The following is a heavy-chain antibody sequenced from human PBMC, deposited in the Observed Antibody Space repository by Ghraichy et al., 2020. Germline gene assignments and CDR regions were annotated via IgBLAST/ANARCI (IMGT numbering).Heavy chain of an antibody. J-gene: IGHJ6*03. CDR2: IIPIFGTA. CDR3: AIAVAGYYYYYYMDV. V-gene: IGHV1-69*13. Sequence: SVKVSCKASGGTFSSYAISWVRQAPGQGLEWMGGIIPIFGTANYAQKFQGRVTITADESTSTAYMELSSLRSEDTAVYYCAIAVAGYYYYYYMDVWGKGTTVTVSS. CDR1: GGTFSSYA. D-gene: IGHD6-19*01.